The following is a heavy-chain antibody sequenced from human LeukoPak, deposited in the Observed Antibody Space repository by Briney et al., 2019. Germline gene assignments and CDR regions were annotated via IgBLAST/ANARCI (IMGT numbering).Heavy chain of an antibody. D-gene: IGHD2/OR15-2a*01. CDR1: GFTFSLYG. V-gene: IGHV3-30*18. Sequence: GGSLRLSRAASGFTFSLYGMHWVRPAPGKGLEGVAVISFDGSDKYYADFVKGRFTISRDNSKNTVYLKMNSLRAEDTAVYYCAKPNCYKTICPTWSPSFFDSWGQGMLVAVSS. J-gene: IGHJ4*02. CDR2: ISFDGSDK. CDR3: AKPNCYKTICPTWSPSFFDS.